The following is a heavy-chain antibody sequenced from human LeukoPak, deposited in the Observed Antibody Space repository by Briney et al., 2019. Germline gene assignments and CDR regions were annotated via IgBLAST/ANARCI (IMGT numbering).Heavy chain of an antibody. Sequence: GGSLRLSCAASGFTFSSYAMHWVRQAPGKGLEWVAVISYDGSNKYYADSVKGRFTISRDNSKNTLYLQMNSLRAEDTAVYYCARESSSSWYLNWFDPWGRGTLVTVSS. D-gene: IGHD6-13*01. J-gene: IGHJ5*02. V-gene: IGHV3-30*04. CDR2: ISYDGSNK. CDR3: ARESSSSWYLNWFDP. CDR1: GFTFSSYA.